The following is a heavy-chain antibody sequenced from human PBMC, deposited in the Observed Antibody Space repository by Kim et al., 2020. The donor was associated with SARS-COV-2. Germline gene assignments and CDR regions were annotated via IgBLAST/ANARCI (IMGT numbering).Heavy chain of an antibody. Sequence: ASVKVSCKASGYTFTGYYMHWVRQAPGQGLEWMGRINPNSGGTNYAQKFQGRVTMTRDTSISTAYMELSRLRSDDTAVYYCARGYDKPHPSTHWFDPWGQGTLVTVSS. CDR1: GYTFTGYY. D-gene: IGHD5-12*01. CDR3: ARGYDKPHPSTHWFDP. V-gene: IGHV1-2*06. CDR2: INPNSGGT. J-gene: IGHJ5*02.